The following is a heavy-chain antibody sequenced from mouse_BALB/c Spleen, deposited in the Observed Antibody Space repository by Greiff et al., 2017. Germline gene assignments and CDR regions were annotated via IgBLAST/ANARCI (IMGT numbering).Heavy chain of an antibody. CDR2: ISYDGSN. CDR3: ARGTMSYAMDY. V-gene: IGHV3-6*02. J-gene: IGHJ4*01. CDR1: GYSITSGYY. D-gene: IGHD2-4*01. Sequence: EVKLMESGPGLVKPSQSLSLTCSVTGYSITSGYYWNWIRQFPGNKLEWTGYISYDGSNNYNPSLKNRISITRDTSKNQFFLKLNSVTTEDTATYYCARGTMSYAMDYWGQGTSVTVSS.